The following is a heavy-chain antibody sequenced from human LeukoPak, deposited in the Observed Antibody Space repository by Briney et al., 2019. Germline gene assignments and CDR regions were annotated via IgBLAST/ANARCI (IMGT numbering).Heavy chain of an antibody. CDR2: IYYTGST. J-gene: IGHJ4*02. V-gene: IGHV4-59*01. Sequence: SETLSLTCTVSGDSINTYYWSWIRQPLAKGLEWFGYIYYTGSTNYNPSLKSRVTISIDTSKNQFSLKLSSVTAADTAVYYCAGEFVGGAYFDYWGQGTLVTVSS. D-gene: IGHD2-21*01. CDR3: AGEFVGGAYFDY. CDR1: GDSINTYY.